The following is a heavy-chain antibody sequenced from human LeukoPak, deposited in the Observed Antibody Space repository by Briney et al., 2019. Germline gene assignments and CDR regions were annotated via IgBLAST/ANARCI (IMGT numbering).Heavy chain of an antibody. D-gene: IGHD6-19*01. V-gene: IGHV3-48*03. Sequence: GGSLRLSCAASGFTFSSYEMNWVRQAPGKGLEWVANIGYSGRTIYYADSVKGGFTISRDNAKNSLYLQMNSLRVEDTAVYYCALLAVASDFDYWGQGALVTVSS. CDR3: ALLAVASDFDY. CDR1: GFTFSSYE. CDR2: IGYSGRTI. J-gene: IGHJ4*02.